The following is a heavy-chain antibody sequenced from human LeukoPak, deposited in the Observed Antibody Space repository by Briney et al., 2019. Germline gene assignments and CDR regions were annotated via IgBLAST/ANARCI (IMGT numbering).Heavy chain of an antibody. J-gene: IGHJ6*03. CDR2: ISGSGAGT. V-gene: IGHV3-23*01. CDR1: GFTFSNYA. D-gene: IGHD4-17*01. Sequence: GGSLRLSCAASGFTFSNYAMSWVRQAPGKGLEWVSAISGSGAGTYYADFVKGRFTISRDNSQNTLYLQMNSLRAEDTAVYYCAKGTDYEIYYYYYYMDVWGKGTTVTVSS. CDR3: AKGTDYEIYYYYYYMDV.